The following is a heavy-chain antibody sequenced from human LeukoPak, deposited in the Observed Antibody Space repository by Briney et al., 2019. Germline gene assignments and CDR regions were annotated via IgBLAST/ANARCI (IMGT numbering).Heavy chain of an antibody. J-gene: IGHJ4*02. CDR2: ISSSGSTI. V-gene: IGHV3-48*03. D-gene: IGHD3-22*01. Sequence: GGSLRLSCAASGFTFSSYEMNWVRQAPGKGLEWVSYISSSGSTIYYADSVKGRFTISRDNSKNTLYLQMNSLRAEDTAVYYCAKSGYYGSSGYSWGQGTLVTVSS. CDR3: AKSGYYGSSGYS. CDR1: GFTFSSYE.